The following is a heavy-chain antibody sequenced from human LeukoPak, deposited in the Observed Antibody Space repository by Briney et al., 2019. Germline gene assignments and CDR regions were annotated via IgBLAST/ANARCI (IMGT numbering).Heavy chain of an antibody. D-gene: IGHD1-26*01. CDR2: IYYSGST. CDR1: GGSISSGDYY. V-gene: IGHV4-30-4*08. J-gene: IGHJ5*02. CDR3: AGVHLEWELQCLKFDP. Sequence: SETLSLTFTVSGGSISSGDYYSSWIPQPPGKGLEWTGYIYYSGSTDYNPSLQSRVTISVDTSKNQFSLKLSSVTAADTAVYYCAGVHLEWELQCLKFDPWGQGTLVTVSS.